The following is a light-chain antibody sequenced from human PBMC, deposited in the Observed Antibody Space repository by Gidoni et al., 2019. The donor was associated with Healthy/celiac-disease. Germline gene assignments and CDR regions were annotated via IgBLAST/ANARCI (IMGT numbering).Light chain of an antibody. CDR3: QQSNSTQLT. CDR1: QSISSY. J-gene: IGKJ4*01. CDR2: AAS. Sequence: DIQITQSPSSLSASVGDRVTITCRASQSISSYLNWYQQKPGKAPKLLIYAASSLQSGVPSRFSGSGSGTDFTLTISSLQPEDFATYYCQQSNSTQLTFGGGTKVEIK. V-gene: IGKV1-39*01.